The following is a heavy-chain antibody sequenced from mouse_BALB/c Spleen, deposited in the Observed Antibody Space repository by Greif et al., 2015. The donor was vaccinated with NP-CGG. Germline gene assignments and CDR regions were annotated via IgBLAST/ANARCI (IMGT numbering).Heavy chain of an antibody. D-gene: IGHD1-2*01. CDR3: ARVMTTAKDWYFDV. V-gene: IGHV3-1*02. CDR2: IHYSGST. CDR1: GYSITSGYS. J-gene: IGHJ1*01. Sequence: EVKLVESGPDLVKPSQSLSLTCTVTGYSITSGYSWHWIRQFPGNKLEWMGYIHYSGSTNYTPSLKSRISITRDTSKNQVYRQLKAVTTEDTATYYCARVMTTAKDWYFDVWGAGTTVTVSS.